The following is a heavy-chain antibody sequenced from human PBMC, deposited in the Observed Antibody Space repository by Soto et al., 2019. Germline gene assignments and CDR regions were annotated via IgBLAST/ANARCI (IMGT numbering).Heavy chain of an antibody. Sequence: EVQLVESGGGLVQPGGSLRLSCAASGFTFSSCSMNWVRQAPGKGLEWVSYISSSSSTIYYADSVKGRFTISRDNAKNSLYLQMNSLRDEDTAVYYCARDGDGSSKTYCYFDLWGRGTLVTVSS. CDR1: GFTFSSCS. D-gene: IGHD6-6*01. J-gene: IGHJ2*01. CDR2: ISSSSSTI. V-gene: IGHV3-48*02. CDR3: ARDGDGSSKTYCYFDL.